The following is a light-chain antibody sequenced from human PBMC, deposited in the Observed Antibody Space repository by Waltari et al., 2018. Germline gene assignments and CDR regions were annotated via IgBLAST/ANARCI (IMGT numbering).Light chain of an antibody. J-gene: IGKJ1*01. CDR3: QHYLRLPVT. Sequence: EIVLTQSPGTLSLSPGERATLPCRASQRISRTLVWYQKKPGQAPRLLIYAASTRATGIPDRFSGSGSGTDFSLTISRLEPEDFAVYYCQHYLRLPVTFGQGTKVEIK. V-gene: IGKV3-20*01. CDR2: AAS. CDR1: QRISRT.